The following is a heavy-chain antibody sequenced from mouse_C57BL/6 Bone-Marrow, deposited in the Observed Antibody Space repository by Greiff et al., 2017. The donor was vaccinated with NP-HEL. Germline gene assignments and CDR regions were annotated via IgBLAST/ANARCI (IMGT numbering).Heavy chain of an antibody. J-gene: IGHJ3*01. CDR2: IWSGGST. D-gene: IGHD4-1*01. CDR3: ARKEGTGTAWFAY. Sequence: VKLVESGPGLVQPSQSLSITCTVSGFSLTSYGVHWVRQSPGKGLEWLGVIWSGGSTDYNAAFISRLSISKDNSKSQVFFKMNSLQADDTAIYYCARKEGTGTAWFAYWGQGTLVTVSA. CDR1: GFSLTSYG. V-gene: IGHV2-2*01.